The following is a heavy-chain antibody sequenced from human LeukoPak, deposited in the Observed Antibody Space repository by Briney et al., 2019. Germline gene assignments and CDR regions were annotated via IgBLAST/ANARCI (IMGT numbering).Heavy chain of an antibody. CDR3: ARDGWGYDSSGYLVA. J-gene: IGHJ4*02. V-gene: IGHV3-30-3*01. CDR2: ISYDGSNK. CDR1: GFTFSSYA. D-gene: IGHD3-22*01. Sequence: GGSLRLSCAASGFTFSSYAMHWVRQAPGKGLEWVAVISYDGSNKYYADSEKGRFTISRDNSKNTLYLQMNSLRAEDTAVYYCARDGWGYDSSGYLVAWGQGTLVTVSS.